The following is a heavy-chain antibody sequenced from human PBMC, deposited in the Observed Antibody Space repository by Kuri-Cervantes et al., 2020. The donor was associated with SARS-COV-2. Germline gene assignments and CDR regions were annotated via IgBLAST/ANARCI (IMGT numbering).Heavy chain of an antibody. CDR3: ARARYADYGSSSSYFKH. J-gene: IGHJ1*01. D-gene: IGHD4-17*01. V-gene: IGHV4-59*12. Sequence: SDPLSLPVNPPGGSISSYFWRWIRQLPGKGLEWIGYMYDSGSTNYLHSLKSRVTIPVEQFKNQFSLKLSSVTAEDTAMYYCARARYADYGSSSSYFKHWGQGTLVTVSS. CDR2: MYDSGST. CDR1: GGSISSYF.